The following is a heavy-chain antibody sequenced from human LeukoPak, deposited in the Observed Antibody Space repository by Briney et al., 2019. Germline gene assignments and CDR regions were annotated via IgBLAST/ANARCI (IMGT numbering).Heavy chain of an antibody. D-gene: IGHD5-24*01. V-gene: IGHV4-38-2*01. CDR3: ASTRDGYKYRAFDY. CDR2: IYHSGST. CDR1: GYSISSGYY. J-gene: IGHJ4*02. Sequence: PSETLSLTCAVSGYSISSGYYWGWIRQPPGKGLEWIGSIYHSGSTYYNPSLKSRVTISVDTSKNQFSLKLSSVTAADTAVYYYASTRDGYKYRAFDYWGQGTLVTVSS.